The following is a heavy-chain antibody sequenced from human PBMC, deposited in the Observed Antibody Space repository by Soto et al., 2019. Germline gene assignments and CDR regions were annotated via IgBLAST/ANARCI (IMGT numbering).Heavy chain of an antibody. CDR3: ARVLYDSSGYLHFDY. CDR1: GGSVSSGSDY. J-gene: IGHJ4*02. CDR2: IYYSGST. V-gene: IGHV4-61*01. D-gene: IGHD3-22*01. Sequence: PSETLSLTCTVSGGSVSSGSDYWSWIRQPPGKGLEWIGYIYYSGSTNYNPSLKSRVTISVDTSKNQFSLKLSSVTAADTAVYYCARVLYDSSGYLHFDYWGQGTLVTVSS.